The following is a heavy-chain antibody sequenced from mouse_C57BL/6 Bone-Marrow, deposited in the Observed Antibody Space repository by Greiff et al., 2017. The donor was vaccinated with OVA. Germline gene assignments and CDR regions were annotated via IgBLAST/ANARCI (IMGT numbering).Heavy chain of an antibody. CDR3: TRGYSNYYAMDY. D-gene: IGHD2-5*01. J-gene: IGHJ4*01. CDR1: GYTFTDYE. Sequence: VQLQQSGAELVRPGASVTLSCKASGYTFTDYEMHWVKQTPVHGLEWIGAIDPETGGTAYNQKFKGKALLTEDKSSSTAYMELRSLTSEDSAVYYCTRGYSNYYAMDYWGQGTSVTVSS. V-gene: IGHV1-15*01. CDR2: IDPETGGT.